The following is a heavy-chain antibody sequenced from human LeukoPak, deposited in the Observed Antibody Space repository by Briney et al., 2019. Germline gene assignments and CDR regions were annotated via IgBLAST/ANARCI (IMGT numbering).Heavy chain of an antibody. J-gene: IGHJ5*02. Sequence: SGTLSLTCAVSGGSISSSNWWSWVRQPPGKGLEWIGEIYHSGSTNYNPSLKSRVTISVDKSKNQFSLKLSSVTAADTAVYYCARTGSSWYWGWFDPWGQGTLVTVSS. CDR2: IYHSGST. CDR3: ARTGSSWYWGWFDP. V-gene: IGHV4-4*02. D-gene: IGHD6-13*01. CDR1: GGSISSSNW.